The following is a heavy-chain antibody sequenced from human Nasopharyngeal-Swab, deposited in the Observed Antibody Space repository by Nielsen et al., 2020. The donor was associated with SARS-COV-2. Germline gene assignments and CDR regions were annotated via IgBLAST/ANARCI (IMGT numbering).Heavy chain of an antibody. D-gene: IGHD6-19*01. V-gene: IGHV3-23*01. J-gene: IGHJ4*02. Sequence: GGSLRLSCAASGFAYNNYAMNWVRQAPGKGLEWVSVISGSGDTTYYADSVKGRFTISRDNSKNTLYLQMNGLTAEDTAVYFCAKGRNRILVTGTLFDYWGQGTLVTVSS. CDR1: GFAYNNYA. CDR2: ISGSGDTT. CDR3: AKGRNRILVTGTLFDY.